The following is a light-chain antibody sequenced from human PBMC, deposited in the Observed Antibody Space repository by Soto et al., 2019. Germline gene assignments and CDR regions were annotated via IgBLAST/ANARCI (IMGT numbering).Light chain of an antibody. Sequence: QSALTQPASVSGSPGQSITISCTGTSSDVGGYNYVSWYQQHPGKVPKLMIYEVSNRPSGVSNRFSGSKSGNTASLTISGLQAEDEADYYCSSFTSRFTFVFGTGTKLTVL. V-gene: IGLV2-14*01. CDR2: EVS. CDR1: SSDVGGYNY. CDR3: SSFTSRFTFV. J-gene: IGLJ1*01.